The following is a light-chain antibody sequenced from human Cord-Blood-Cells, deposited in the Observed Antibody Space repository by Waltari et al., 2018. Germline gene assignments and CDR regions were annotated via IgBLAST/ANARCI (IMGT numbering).Light chain of an antibody. Sequence: QSALTQPASVSGSPGQSITLPCTGTSSDVGGYHYVSWYQQHPGKAPKLMIYEVSNRPSGVSNRFSGSKSGNTASLTISGLQAEDEADYYCSSYTSSSVVFGGGTKLTVL. CDR3: SSYTSSSVV. CDR2: EVS. J-gene: IGLJ2*01. CDR1: SSDVGGYHY. V-gene: IGLV2-14*01.